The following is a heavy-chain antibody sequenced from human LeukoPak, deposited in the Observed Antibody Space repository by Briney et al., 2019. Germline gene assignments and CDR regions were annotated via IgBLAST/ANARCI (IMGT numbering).Heavy chain of an antibody. CDR3: ARAAPYCSGGSCYEGYYYYYMDV. D-gene: IGHD2-15*01. CDR1: GGSFSGYY. V-gene: IGHV4-34*01. CDR2: INHSGST. J-gene: IGHJ6*03. Sequence: SETLSLTCAVYGGSFSGYYWSWIRQPPGKGLEWIGEINHSGSTNYNPSLKSRVTISVDTSKNQFSLKLSSVTAADTAVYYCARAAPYCSGGSCYEGYYYYYMDVWGKGTTVTVSS.